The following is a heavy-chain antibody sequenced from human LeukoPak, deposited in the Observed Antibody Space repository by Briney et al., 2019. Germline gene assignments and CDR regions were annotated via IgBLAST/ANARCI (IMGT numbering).Heavy chain of an antibody. CDR2: ISSSSNDG. D-gene: IGHD3-22*01. Sequence: GGSLRLSCAASGFTFSSDSMNWVRQAPGKGLEWVSSISSSSNDGYYADSVRGLCTISRDNAKKSLYLQMSSMRAEDTAVYYCARENNYYHSSGYNVYYFDYWGQGTLVTVSS. CDR1: GFTFSSDS. V-gene: IGHV3-21*01. CDR3: ARENNYYHSSGYNVYYFDY. J-gene: IGHJ4*02.